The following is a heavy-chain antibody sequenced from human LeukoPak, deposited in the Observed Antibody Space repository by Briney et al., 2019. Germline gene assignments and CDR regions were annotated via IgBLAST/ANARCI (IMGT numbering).Heavy chain of an antibody. J-gene: IGHJ4*01. Sequence: PGGSLRLSCAASGFTVSSYYMNWVRQAPGKGLEWVSVFYVGGPTYYADSVQGRFTISRDNSKNTVDLQMSNLRPEDTAVYYCARGAGWNFYEYWGHGTLVTVSS. CDR1: GFTVSSYY. V-gene: IGHV3-53*05. D-gene: IGHD6-19*01. CDR3: ARGAGWNFYEY. CDR2: FYVGGPT.